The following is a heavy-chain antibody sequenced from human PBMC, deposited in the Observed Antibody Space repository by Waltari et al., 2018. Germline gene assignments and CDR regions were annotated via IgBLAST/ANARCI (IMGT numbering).Heavy chain of an antibody. J-gene: IGHJ4*02. D-gene: IGHD2-15*01. CDR3: AREVVVAATSYYFDY. Sequence: QVQLVQSGAEMKKPGSSVKVSCKASGGTFSSYAISWVRQAPGQGLEWMGRIIPILGIANYAQKFQGRVTITADKSTSTAYMELSSLRSEDTAVYYCAREVVVAATSYYFDYWGQGTLVTVSS. CDR2: IIPILGIA. CDR1: GGTFSSYA. V-gene: IGHV1-69*04.